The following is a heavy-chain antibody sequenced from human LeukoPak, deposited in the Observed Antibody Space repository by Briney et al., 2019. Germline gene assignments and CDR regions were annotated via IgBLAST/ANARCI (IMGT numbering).Heavy chain of an antibody. J-gene: IGHJ6*02. D-gene: IGHD6-25*01. CDR3: ANDAAHQHLSNVFYGMDV. CDR1: GFTFSNYA. V-gene: IGHV3-30-3*02. CDR2: ISYDGSIK. Sequence: YPGRSLRLSCAVSGFTFSNYAMHWVRQAPGKGLEWVAFISYDGSIKYYADSVKGRFTISRDSSKNTLYLQMNSLREEDTAVYFCANDAAHQHLSNVFYGMDVWGQGTTVTVSS.